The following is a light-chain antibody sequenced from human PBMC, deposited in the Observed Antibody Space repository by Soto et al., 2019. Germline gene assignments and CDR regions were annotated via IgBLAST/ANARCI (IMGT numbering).Light chain of an antibody. J-gene: IGLJ2*01. V-gene: IGLV1-47*01. CDR2: RNN. CDR1: TSNIGTNY. Sequence: QSVLTQPPSASGTPGQRVAISCSGSTSNIGTNYVYWYQQLPGTVPKLLIYRNNQRPSGVPDRFFGSKSGTSASLAISGLRSEDEADYYCAAWDDSLGVVFGGGTKLTVL. CDR3: AAWDDSLGVV.